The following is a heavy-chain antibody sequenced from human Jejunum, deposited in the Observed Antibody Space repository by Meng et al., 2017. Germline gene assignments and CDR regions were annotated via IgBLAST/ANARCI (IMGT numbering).Heavy chain of an antibody. Sequence: QVQVQQWGAGLLKPSETLSLTCAVYGGSFSTYFWTWFRQPPGKGLEWIGEINHRGSIHYNPSLGSRVTISADTSKSQVSLNLTSVTAADTAVFYCSYSIYSFDYWGQGSLVTVSS. V-gene: IGHV4-34*01. CDR2: INHRGSI. D-gene: IGHD5/OR15-5a*01. J-gene: IGHJ4*02. CDR1: GGSFSTYF. CDR3: SYSIYSFDY.